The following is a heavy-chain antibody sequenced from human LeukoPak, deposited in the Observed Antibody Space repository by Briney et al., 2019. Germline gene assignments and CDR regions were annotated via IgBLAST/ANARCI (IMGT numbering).Heavy chain of an antibody. CDR2: ISGSGGST. J-gene: IGHJ3*02. CDR3: AKYYNSGWGNAFDI. CDR1: GFTFSSYG. D-gene: IGHD6-19*01. V-gene: IGHV3-23*01. Sequence: GGALRLSCAASGFTFSSYGMSWVRQAPGKGLEWVSGISGSGGSTYYADSVKGRFTISRDNSKSTLYLQMNSLRAEYTAVYYCAKYYNSGWGNAFDIWGQGTMVTVSS.